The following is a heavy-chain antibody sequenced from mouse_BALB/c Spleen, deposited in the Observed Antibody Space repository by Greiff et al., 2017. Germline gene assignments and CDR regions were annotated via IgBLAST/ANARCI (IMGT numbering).Heavy chain of an antibody. J-gene: IGHJ1*01. CDR1: GFTFSSYA. D-gene: IGHD1-2*01. CDR2: ISSGGST. V-gene: IGHV5-6-5*01. Sequence: EVKVVESGGGLVKPGGSLKLSCAASGFTFSSYAMSWVRQTPEKRLEWVASISSGGSTYYPDSVKGRFTISRDNARNILYLQMSSLRSEDTAMYYCARGGSLLRLRYFDVWGAGTTVTVSS. CDR3: ARGGSLLRLRYFDV.